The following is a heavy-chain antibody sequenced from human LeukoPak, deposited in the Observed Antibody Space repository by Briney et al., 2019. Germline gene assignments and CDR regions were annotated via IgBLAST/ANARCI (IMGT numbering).Heavy chain of an antibody. V-gene: IGHV3-23*01. CDR2: ITTSDGNT. D-gene: IGHD3-16*01. Sequence: GGSLRLSCAASGFTFSSYTMSWVRQAPGKGLEWVSTITTSDGNTYYADSVKGRFTVSRDNSKNTLFLQMNSLRAEDTAVYYCAKVGAPGTYYYYGMDVWGQGTTVTVSS. CDR3: AKVGAPGTYYYYGMDV. J-gene: IGHJ6*02. CDR1: GFTFSSYT.